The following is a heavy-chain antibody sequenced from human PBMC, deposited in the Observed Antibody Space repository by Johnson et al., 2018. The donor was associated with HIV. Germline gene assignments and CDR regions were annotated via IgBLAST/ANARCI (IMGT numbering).Heavy chain of an antibody. Sequence: VQLVESGGGLVQPGGSLRLSCAASGFTVSNNYMSWVRQAPGKGLEWVSVIFSGGTTYYADSVNGRFTISRDNSKNTLYLQMNSLRAEDTALYYCARACRDGYTCDAFDIWGQGTMVTVSS. J-gene: IGHJ3*02. CDR3: ARACRDGYTCDAFDI. D-gene: IGHD5-24*01. CDR2: IFSGGTT. V-gene: IGHV3-66*01. CDR1: GFTVSNNY.